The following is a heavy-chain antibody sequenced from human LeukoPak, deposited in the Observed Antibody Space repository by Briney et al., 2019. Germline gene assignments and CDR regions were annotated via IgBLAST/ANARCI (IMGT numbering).Heavy chain of an antibody. CDR2: IKQDGSEK. CDR3: ARIVATDTDAFDI. D-gene: IGHD5-12*01. Sequence: PGGSLRLSCAASGFTFSSYWMSWVRRAPGKGLEWVANIKQDGSEKYYVDSVKGRFTISRDNAKNSLYLQMNSLRAEDTAVYYCARIVATDTDAFDIWGQGTMVTVSS. CDR1: GFTFSSYW. J-gene: IGHJ3*02. V-gene: IGHV3-7*01.